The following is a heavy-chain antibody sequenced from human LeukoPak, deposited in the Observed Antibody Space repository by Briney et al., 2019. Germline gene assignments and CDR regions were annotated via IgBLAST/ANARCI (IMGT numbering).Heavy chain of an antibody. D-gene: IGHD2-21*02. Sequence: GGSLRLSCAASGFTFSSYGMHWVRQAPGKGLEWVAVIWYDGSNKYYADSVKGRFTISRDNSKNTLYLQMNSLRAEDTAVYYCARTGNEAYCGGDCYQNAFDIWGQGTMVTVSS. V-gene: IGHV3-33*01. CDR2: IWYDGSNK. CDR3: ARTGNEAYCGGDCYQNAFDI. CDR1: GFTFSSYG. J-gene: IGHJ3*02.